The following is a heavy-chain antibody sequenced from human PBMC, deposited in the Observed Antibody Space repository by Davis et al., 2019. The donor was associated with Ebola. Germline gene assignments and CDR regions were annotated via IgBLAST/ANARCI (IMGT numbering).Heavy chain of an antibody. CDR3: ARGLRYFDWLLSFASTYFDY. D-gene: IGHD3-9*01. Sequence: MPSETLSLTCTVSGGSISSSNWWRWVRQPPGKGLEWIGEIYHSGSTNYNPSLKSRVTISVDKSKNQFSLKLSSVTAADTAVYYCARGLRYFDWLLSFASTYFDYWGQGTLVTVSS. CDR2: IYHSGST. CDR1: GGSISSSNW. J-gene: IGHJ4*02. V-gene: IGHV4-4*02.